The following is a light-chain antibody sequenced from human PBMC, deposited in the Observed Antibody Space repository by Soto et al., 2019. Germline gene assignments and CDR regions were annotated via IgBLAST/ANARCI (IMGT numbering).Light chain of an antibody. CDR3: QSFDDSLTTAI. CDR2: GNN. J-gene: IGLJ2*01. Sequence: QSVLTQPPSVSGTPGQRVSISCTGTSSNLGADYDVHWYQQLPGTAPRLLIFGNNVRPSGIPDRFSGSKSGTSASLAITGLQAEDEAVYYCQSFDDSLTTAIFGAGTKVTVL. CDR1: SSNLGADYD. V-gene: IGLV1-40*01.